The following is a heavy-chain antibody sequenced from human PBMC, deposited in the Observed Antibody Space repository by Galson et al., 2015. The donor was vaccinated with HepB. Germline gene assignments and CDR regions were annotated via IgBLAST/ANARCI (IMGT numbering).Heavy chain of an antibody. CDR2: IYTGGTT. CDR3: TRDPSSTLGYGMDV. D-gene: IGHD6-13*01. CDR1: GFTVSSSY. V-gene: IGHV3-53*01. J-gene: IGHJ6*02. Sequence: SLRLSCAASGFTVSSSYMSWVRQAPGKGLEWVSVIYTGGTTYYAESVKGRFSISRDDSKNTVYLQLNSLRAEDTAVYHCTRDPSSTLGYGMDVWGQGTTVTVSS.